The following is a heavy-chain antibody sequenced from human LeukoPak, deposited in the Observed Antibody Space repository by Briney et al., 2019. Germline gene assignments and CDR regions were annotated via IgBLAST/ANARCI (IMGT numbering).Heavy chain of an antibody. CDR2: IYYSGST. D-gene: IGHD3-10*01. CDR1: GGSISSHY. J-gene: IGHJ4*02. Sequence: SETLSLTCTVSGGSISSHYWGWIRQPPGKGLEWIGSIYYSGSTYYNPSLKSRVTISVDTSKNQFSLKLSSVTAADTAVYYCARHGLLWFGELLDYWGQGTLVTVSS. V-gene: IGHV4-39*01. CDR3: ARHGLLWFGELLDY.